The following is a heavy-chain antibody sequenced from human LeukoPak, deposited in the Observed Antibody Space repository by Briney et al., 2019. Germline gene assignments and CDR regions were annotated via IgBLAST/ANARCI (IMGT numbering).Heavy chain of an antibody. CDR1: GYTFAGYY. J-gene: IGHJ4*02. CDR3: ARGEPVVTLDC. V-gene: IGHV1-2*02. Sequence: GPVKVSCKASGYTFAGYYTHWVRQAPGQGLEWMGWINPNSGGTNYAQKFQGRVTMTRDTSISTAYMEVSRLRSDDTAVYFCARGEPVVTLDCWGQGALVTVSS. D-gene: IGHD4-23*01. CDR2: INPNSGGT.